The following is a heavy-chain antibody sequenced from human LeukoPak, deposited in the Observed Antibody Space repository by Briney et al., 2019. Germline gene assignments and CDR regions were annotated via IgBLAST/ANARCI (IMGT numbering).Heavy chain of an antibody. CDR3: AEVRAYYYDSSGYYPTYYFDY. CDR2: IQYDGSNK. Sequence: GGSLRLSCAASGFTFNTYGMHWVRQAPGKGLEWVAFIQYDGSNKYYTDSVKGRFTISRDNSKSPLYLQMNSLRAEDTAVYYCAEVRAYYYDSSGYYPTYYFDYWGQGTLVTVSS. J-gene: IGHJ4*02. CDR1: GFTFNTYG. V-gene: IGHV3-30*02. D-gene: IGHD3-22*01.